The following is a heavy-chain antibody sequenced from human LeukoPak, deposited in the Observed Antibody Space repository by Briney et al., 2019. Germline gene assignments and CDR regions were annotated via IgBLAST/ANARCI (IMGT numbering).Heavy chain of an antibody. CDR1: GGSISSYY. V-gene: IGHV4-59*01. Sequence: KPSETLSLTCTVSGGSISSYYWSWIRQPPGKGLEWIGYIYYSGSTKYNPSLKSRVTISVDTSKKQFVLKVSSVNAADTAVYYCARLTSLVRPYYFDYWGQGTLVTVSS. J-gene: IGHJ4*02. D-gene: IGHD1-20*01. CDR2: IYYSGST. CDR3: ARLTSLVRPYYFDY.